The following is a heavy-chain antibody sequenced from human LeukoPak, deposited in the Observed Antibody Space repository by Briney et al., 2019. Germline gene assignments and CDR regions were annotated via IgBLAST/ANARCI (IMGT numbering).Heavy chain of an antibody. J-gene: IGHJ4*02. V-gene: IGHV3-23*01. CDR3: AKSPSYSGSYSRFDY. Sequence: GGSLRLSCAASGFTFSSYAVSWVRQAPGKGLEWVSAISGSGGSTYYAGSVKGRFTISRDNSKNTLYLQMNSLRAEDTAVYYCAKSPSYSGSYSRFDYWGQGTLVTVSS. CDR1: GFTFSSYA. CDR2: ISGSGGST. D-gene: IGHD1-26*01.